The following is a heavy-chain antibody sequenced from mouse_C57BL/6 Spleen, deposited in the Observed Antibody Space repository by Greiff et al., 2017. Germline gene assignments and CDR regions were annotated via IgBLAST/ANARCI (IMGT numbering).Heavy chain of an antibody. CDR2: IYPSDSET. CDR3: ARVDSSGYVGY. V-gene: IGHV1-61*01. CDR1: GYTFTSYW. D-gene: IGHD3-2*02. J-gene: IGHJ2*01. Sequence: QVQLKQPGAELVRPGSSVKLSCKASGYTFTSYWMDWVKQRPGQGLEWIGNIYPSDSETHYNQKFKDKATLTVDKSSSTAYMQLSSLTSEDSAVYYCARVDSSGYVGYWGQGTTLTVSS.